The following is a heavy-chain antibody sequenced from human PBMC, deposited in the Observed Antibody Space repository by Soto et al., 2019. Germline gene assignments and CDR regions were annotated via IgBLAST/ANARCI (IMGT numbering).Heavy chain of an antibody. Sequence: KTSETLSLTCTVSGGSISSGDYYWSWIRQPPGKGLEWIGYIYYSGSTYYNPSLKSRATISVDTSKNQFSLKLSSVTAADTAVYYCARDRGDINWFDPWGQGTLVTVSS. J-gene: IGHJ5*02. CDR1: GGSISSGDYY. CDR3: ARDRGDINWFDP. CDR2: IYYSGST. D-gene: IGHD3-9*01. V-gene: IGHV4-30-4*01.